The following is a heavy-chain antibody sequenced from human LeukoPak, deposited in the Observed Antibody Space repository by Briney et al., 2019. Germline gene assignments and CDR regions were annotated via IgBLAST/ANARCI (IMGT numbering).Heavy chain of an antibody. CDR2: INPGNGDT. D-gene: IGHD6-19*01. J-gene: IGHJ4*02. CDR1: GYIFTNYA. V-gene: IGHV1-3*01. CDR3: ARDQVGSSGWYNY. Sequence: ASVKVSCKGSGYIFTNYAVHWVRQAPGQGLEWLGWINPGNGDTKYSQKSQGRVTVTSDTSAATAYVELSSLTSEDTAVYYCARDQVGSSGWYNYWGQGTLVTVSS.